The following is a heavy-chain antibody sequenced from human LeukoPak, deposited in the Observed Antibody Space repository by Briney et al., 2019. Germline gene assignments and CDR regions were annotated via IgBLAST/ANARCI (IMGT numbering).Heavy chain of an antibody. D-gene: IGHD5/OR15-5a*01. CDR1: GFTFKNAW. V-gene: IGHV3-15*01. CDR2: IKTESDGGTT. Sequence: NPGGSLRLSCAASGFTFKNAWMSWVLQAPGKGLEWVGRIKTESDGGTTDYAAPVKGSFTISRDDSKSTLYLQMNSLKTEDTAVYYCTTSVYPNWGQGTLVTVSS. J-gene: IGHJ4*02. CDR3: TTSVYPN.